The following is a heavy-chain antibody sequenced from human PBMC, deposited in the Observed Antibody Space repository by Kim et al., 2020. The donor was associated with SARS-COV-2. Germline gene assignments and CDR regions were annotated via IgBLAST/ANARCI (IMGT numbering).Heavy chain of an antibody. Sequence: SETLSLTCTVSGGSISSGGYYWSWIRQHPGKGLEWIGYIYYSGSTYYNPSLKSRVTISVDTSKNQFSLKLSSVTAADTAVYYCARARGYYYDFWSGYPHFDYWGQGTLVTVSS. CDR2: IYYSGST. CDR1: GGSISSGGYY. CDR3: ARARGYYYDFWSGYPHFDY. D-gene: IGHD3-3*01. V-gene: IGHV4-31*03. J-gene: IGHJ4*02.